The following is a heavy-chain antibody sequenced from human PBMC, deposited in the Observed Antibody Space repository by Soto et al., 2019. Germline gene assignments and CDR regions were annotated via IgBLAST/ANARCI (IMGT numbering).Heavy chain of an antibody. CDR3: ARATGADKEDY. Sequence: PGGSLRLSCAASGFTFRSYHMHWVRQAPGKGLEWVSAISGSGASTYYADSVKGRFTISRDNSKNSLYLQMNSLRAEDTAVYYCARATGADKEDYWGQGTLVTVSS. CDR2: ISGSGAST. J-gene: IGHJ4*02. CDR1: GFTFRSYH. V-gene: IGHV3-23*01. D-gene: IGHD3-10*01.